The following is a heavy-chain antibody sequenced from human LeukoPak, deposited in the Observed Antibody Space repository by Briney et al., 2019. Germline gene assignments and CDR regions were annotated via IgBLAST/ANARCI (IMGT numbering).Heavy chain of an antibody. CDR1: GYTFTGYY. CDR2: INPNSGGT. J-gene: IGHJ1*01. Sequence: GASVKVSCKASGYTFTGYYMHWVRQAPGQGLEWMGWINPNSGGTNYAQKFQGWVTMTRDTSISTAYMELSRLRSDDTAVYYCARDDYGDYRHFQHWGQGTLVTVSS. D-gene: IGHD4-17*01. V-gene: IGHV1-2*04. CDR3: ARDDYGDYRHFQH.